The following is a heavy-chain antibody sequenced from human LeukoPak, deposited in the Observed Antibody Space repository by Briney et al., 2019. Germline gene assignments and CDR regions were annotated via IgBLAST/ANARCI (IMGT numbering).Heavy chain of an antibody. CDR3: ARGPMRSWFDP. CDR1: GGSFSGYS. Sequence: SDTLSLTCAVYGGSFSGYSWNWIRQPPGKGLEWIGEINHSGSSNYSPSLKSRVTISLDTSKNQFSLKLTSITAAETAVYYCARGPMRSWFDPWGQGTLVTVSS. J-gene: IGHJ5*02. V-gene: IGHV4-34*01. CDR2: INHSGSS.